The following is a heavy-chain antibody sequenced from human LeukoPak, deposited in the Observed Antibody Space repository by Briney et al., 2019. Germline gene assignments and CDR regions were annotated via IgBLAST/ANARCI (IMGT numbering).Heavy chain of an antibody. Sequence: ASVKVSCKASGYTFTSYDINWVRQATGQGLEWMGWMNPNSGNTGYARKFQGRVTITGNTSISTAYMELSSLRSEDTAVYYCARGRDFWSGPLDYWGQGTLVTVSS. CDR2: MNPNSGNT. CDR1: GYTFTSYD. CDR3: ARGRDFWSGPLDY. V-gene: IGHV1-8*03. J-gene: IGHJ4*02. D-gene: IGHD3-3*01.